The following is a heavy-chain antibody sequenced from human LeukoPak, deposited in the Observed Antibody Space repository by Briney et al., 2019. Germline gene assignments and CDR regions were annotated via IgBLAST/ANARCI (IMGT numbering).Heavy chain of an antibody. CDR2: IGPTGGST. Sequence: PGGSLRLSCAASGFTFSSYVMSWDRQAPGKGLEWVSSIGPTGGSTYYADSLKGRFTVSRDNSKNTLYLQMNSLRAEDTAVYYCAKGSKTSAWYGDFDYWGQGTLVTVSS. CDR1: GFTFSSYV. CDR3: AKGSKTSAWYGDFDY. D-gene: IGHD6-19*01. V-gene: IGHV3-23*01. J-gene: IGHJ4*02.